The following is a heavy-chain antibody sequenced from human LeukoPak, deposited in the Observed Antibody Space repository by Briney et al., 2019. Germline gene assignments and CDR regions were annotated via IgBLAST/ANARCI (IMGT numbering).Heavy chain of an antibody. Sequence: GGSLRLSCAASGFTLSSYAMHWVRQAPGKGLEWVAVISYDGSNKYYADSVKGRFTISRDNSKNTLYLQMNSLRAEDTAVYYCARSYCSSTSCYPDYWGQGTLVTVSS. CDR3: ARSYCSSTSCYPDY. V-gene: IGHV3-30-3*01. CDR1: GFTLSSYA. D-gene: IGHD2-2*01. CDR2: ISYDGSNK. J-gene: IGHJ4*02.